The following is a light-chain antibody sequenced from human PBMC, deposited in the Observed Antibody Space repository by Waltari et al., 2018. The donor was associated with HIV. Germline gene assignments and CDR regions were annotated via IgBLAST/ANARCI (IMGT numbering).Light chain of an antibody. J-gene: IGKJ4*01. CDR2: GAS. CDR1: QDITNL. CDR3: QQYTSFPLT. V-gene: IGKV1-16*02. Sequence: DVQMTQSPSSMSASIGDTVIISCRASQDITNLLAWVQQRPGKAPKSLIYGASTVQTGVPSSKFSGAGSGTDFTLTITDLQPEDVATYYCQQYTSFPLTFGGGTTVEI.